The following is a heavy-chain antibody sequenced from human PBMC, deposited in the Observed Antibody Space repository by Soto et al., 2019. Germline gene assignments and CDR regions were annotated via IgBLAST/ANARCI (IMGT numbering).Heavy chain of an antibody. D-gene: IGHD3-10*01. CDR2: IIPIFGTA. CDR3: AREHIGRFGELFPDY. J-gene: IGHJ4*02. Sequence: ASVKVSCKASGGTFSSYAISWVRQSPGQGLEWMGGIIPIFGTANYAQKFQGRVTITADESTSTAYMELSSLRSEDTAVYYCAREHIGRFGELFPDYWGQGTLVTSPQ. CDR1: GGTFSSYA. V-gene: IGHV1-69*13.